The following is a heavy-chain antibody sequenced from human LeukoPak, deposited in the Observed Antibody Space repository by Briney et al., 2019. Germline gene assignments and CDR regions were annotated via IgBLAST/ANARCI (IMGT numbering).Heavy chain of an antibody. CDR3: ARDLFSPFVTTSLGSAFDI. Sequence: GGSLRLSCAASGFTFSSYWMHWVRQAPGKGLVWVSRINSDGSSTSYADSVKGRFTISRDNAKNTLYLQMNSLRAEDTAVYYCARDLFSPFVTTSLGSAFDIWGQGTMVTVSS. CDR2: INSDGSST. V-gene: IGHV3-74*01. J-gene: IGHJ3*02. CDR1: GFTFSSYW. D-gene: IGHD4-17*01.